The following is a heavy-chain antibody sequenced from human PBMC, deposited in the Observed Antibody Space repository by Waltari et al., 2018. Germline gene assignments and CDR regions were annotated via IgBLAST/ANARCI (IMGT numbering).Heavy chain of an antibody. V-gene: IGHV4-39*01. CDR1: GGSISSRTCY. CDR3: AGRATYDSSGRHPFDY. D-gene: IGHD3-22*01. CDR2: MYYSWTT. J-gene: IGHJ4*02. Sequence: QLQLQESGPGLVKPPEALSLTCTVSGGSISSRTCYWDCVRQSPGNDLEWMGSMYYSWTTYYKRYRTSRVSRSGDKSKDRCSRELRCVTAADTAVYYCAGRATYDSSGRHPFDYWGQGTLVTVSS.